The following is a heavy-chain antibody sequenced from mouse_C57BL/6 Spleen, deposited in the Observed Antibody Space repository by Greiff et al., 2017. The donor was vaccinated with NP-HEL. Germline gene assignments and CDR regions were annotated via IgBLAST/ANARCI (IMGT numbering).Heavy chain of an antibody. Sequence: QVQLQQSGAELVKPGASVKLSCKASGYTFTSYWMHWVKQRPGQGLEWIGMIHPNSGSTNYNEKFKSKATLTVDKSSSTAYMQLSSLTSEDSAVYYCARSPVVLHYYAMDYWGQGTSVTVSS. J-gene: IGHJ4*01. V-gene: IGHV1-64*01. D-gene: IGHD1-1*01. CDR1: GYTFTSYW. CDR2: IHPNSGST. CDR3: ARSPVVLHYYAMDY.